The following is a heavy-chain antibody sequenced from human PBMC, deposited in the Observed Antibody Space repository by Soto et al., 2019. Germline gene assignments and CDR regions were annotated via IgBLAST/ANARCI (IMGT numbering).Heavy chain of an antibody. J-gene: IGHJ6*02. CDR2: FKSKTDGGTT. V-gene: IGHV3-15*01. CDR1: GLTFSNAW. D-gene: IGHD3-10*01. Sequence: EVQLVESGGGLVKPGGSLRLSCAASGLTFSNAWMSWVRQALGKGLEWVGRFKSKTDGGTTDYAAPVKGRFTIPGDDSKNTLYLQMNSLKTEDTVVYYCTTDRATPSGISMVRGVILTHYDYYGMDVWGQGTTVTVSS. CDR3: TTDRATPSGISMVRGVILTHYDYYGMDV.